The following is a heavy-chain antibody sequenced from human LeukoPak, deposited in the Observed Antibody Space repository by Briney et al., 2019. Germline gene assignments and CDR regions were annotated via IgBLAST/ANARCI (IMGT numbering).Heavy chain of an antibody. Sequence: GGSLRLSCAASGFAFSNYWMHWVRQAPGKGLVWVSRIYTDGSSTNYADSVKGRFTISRDNAKNTLFLQMNSLRAEDTAVYYCARDLLIYDSSGYYSAGDYWGQGTLVTVSS. CDR1: GFAFSNYW. J-gene: IGHJ4*02. CDR2: IYTDGSST. D-gene: IGHD3-22*01. CDR3: ARDLLIYDSSGYYSAGDY. V-gene: IGHV3-74*01.